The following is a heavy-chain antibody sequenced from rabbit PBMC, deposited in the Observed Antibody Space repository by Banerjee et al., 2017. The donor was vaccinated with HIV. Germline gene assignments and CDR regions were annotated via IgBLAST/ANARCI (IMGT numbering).Heavy chain of an antibody. V-gene: IGHV1S45*01. D-gene: IGHD7-1*01. CDR3: ARGGGGYAGYGHGDDAFDP. J-gene: IGHJ2*01. CDR1: GFDFSSSYY. CDR2: IYTGDGNT. Sequence: QEQLVESGGGLVQPEGSLTLTCKASGFDFSSSYYMCWVRQAPGKGLEWIACIYTGDGNTHYASWAKGRFTISKTSSTVDLKMTSLTAADTATYFCARGGGGYAGYGHGDDAFDPWGPGTLVTVS.